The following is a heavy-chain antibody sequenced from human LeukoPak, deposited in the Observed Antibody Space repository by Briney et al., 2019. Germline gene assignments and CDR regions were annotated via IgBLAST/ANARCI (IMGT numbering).Heavy chain of an antibody. J-gene: IGHJ4*02. CDR1: GFTFSSYG. V-gene: IGHV3-30*02. CDR3: AKSDSSGYLTDLFDY. Sequence: PGGSLRLSCAASGFTFSSYGMHWVRQAPGKGLEWVAFIRYDGSNKYYADSVKGRFTISRDNSKNTLYLQMNSLRAEDTAVYYCAKSDSSGYLTDLFDYWGQGTLVTVSS. D-gene: IGHD3-22*01. CDR2: IRYDGSNK.